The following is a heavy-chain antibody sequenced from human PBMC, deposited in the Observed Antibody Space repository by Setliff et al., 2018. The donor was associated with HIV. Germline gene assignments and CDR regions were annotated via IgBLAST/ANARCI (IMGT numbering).Heavy chain of an antibody. D-gene: IGHD3-10*01. V-gene: IGHV3-23*01. CDR1: GFTFSNYA. CDR2: ISGSAGTT. CDR3: ARDPAFGAFDI. Sequence: PGGSLRLSCAASGFTFSNYAMTWVRQAPGKGLEWVSGISGSAGTTYYADSVKGRFSISRDNAKNSLYLQMSSLRTEDTAVYFCARDPAFGAFDIWGQGTMVTVSS. J-gene: IGHJ3*02.